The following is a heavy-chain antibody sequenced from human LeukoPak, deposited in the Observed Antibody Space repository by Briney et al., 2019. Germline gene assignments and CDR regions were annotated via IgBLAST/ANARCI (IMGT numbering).Heavy chain of an antibody. CDR2: ISGSGGTT. D-gene: IGHD6-19*01. J-gene: IGHJ1*01. V-gene: IGHV3-23*01. CDR1: GSTFSSYG. CDR3: ATGYSSGWYFYFQH. Sequence: GGSLRLSCAASGSTFSSYGMSWVRQAPGKGLEWVSAISGSGGTTYYADSVKGRFTISRDNAKNSLSLRMNSLSAEDTAVYYCATGYSSGWYFYFQHWGQGSLVSVSS.